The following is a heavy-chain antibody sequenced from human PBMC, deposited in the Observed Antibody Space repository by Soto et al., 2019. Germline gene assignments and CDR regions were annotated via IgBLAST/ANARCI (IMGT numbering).Heavy chain of an antibody. J-gene: IGHJ4*02. Sequence: ASVKVSCKASGYTFSNYDISWVQQAPGQGLEWMGWISSYNGVTNNAQKLQGRVTLTTDSSTSTVYMEVRSLRVDDTAVYYCARDHRGYGTFDHWGQGTLVTVSS. V-gene: IGHV1-18*01. CDR1: GYTFSNYD. D-gene: IGHD5-12*01. CDR2: ISSYNGVT. CDR3: ARDHRGYGTFDH.